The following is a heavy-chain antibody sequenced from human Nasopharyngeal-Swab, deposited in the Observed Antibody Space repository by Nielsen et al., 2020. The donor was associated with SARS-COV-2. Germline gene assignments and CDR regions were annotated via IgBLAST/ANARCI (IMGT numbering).Heavy chain of an antibody. J-gene: IGHJ4*02. CDR3: AKDPWDSSGYYGPFDY. D-gene: IGHD3-22*01. Sequence: GESLKISCAASGFTFSSYSMNWVRQAPGKGLEWVSYISSSSSTIYYADSVKGRFTISRDNSKNTLYLQMNSLRAEDTAVYYCAKDPWDSSGYYGPFDYWGQGTLVTVSS. V-gene: IGHV3-48*01. CDR2: ISSSSSTI. CDR1: GFTFSSYS.